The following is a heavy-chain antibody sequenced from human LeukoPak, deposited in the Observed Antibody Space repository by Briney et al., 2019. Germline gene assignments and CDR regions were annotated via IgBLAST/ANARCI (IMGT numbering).Heavy chain of an antibody. CDR2: IYHSGTT. D-gene: IGHD3-10*01. CDR3: ARGKFGELYYFEY. CDR1: GGSITSGGYY. V-gene: IGHV4-31*03. Sequence: PSQTLSLTCSVSGGSITSGGYYWSWVRQHPGKGLEWIGYIYHSGTTLYNPSLKSRVTMSVDTSMNQFSLRLNSVTAADTAVYYCARGKFGELYYFEYWGQGTLVTVSS. J-gene: IGHJ4*02.